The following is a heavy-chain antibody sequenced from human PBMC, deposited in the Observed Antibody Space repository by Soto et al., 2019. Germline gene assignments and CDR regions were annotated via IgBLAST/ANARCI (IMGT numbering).Heavy chain of an antibody. V-gene: IGHV5-51*01. Sequence: EVQLVQSGAEVKKPGESLQISCKGSGYRFTNYWIGWVRQMPGKGLEWMGIIYPGDSNTKYSPSFQGQVTISVDKSISTAYLQWSSLKASDTAMYYCVRQESWGLGYQYGLDVWGQWTTVTVSS. CDR1: GYRFTNYW. CDR3: VRQESWGLGYQYGLDV. J-gene: IGHJ6*02. CDR2: IYPGDSNT. D-gene: IGHD1-26*01.